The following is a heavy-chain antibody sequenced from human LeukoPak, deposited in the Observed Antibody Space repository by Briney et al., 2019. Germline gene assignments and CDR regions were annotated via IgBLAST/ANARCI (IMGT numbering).Heavy chain of an antibody. CDR2: IKQDGSEK. Sequence: GGSLRLSCAASGFTLSSYWMSGVRQAPGKGLEWVANIKQDGSEKYYVDSVKGRFTISRDNAKNSLYLQMNSLRAEDTAVYYCARVNSGYYYNDAFDIWGQGTMVTVSS. CDR3: ARVNSGYYYNDAFDI. CDR1: GFTLSSYW. D-gene: IGHD3-22*01. J-gene: IGHJ3*02. V-gene: IGHV3-7*01.